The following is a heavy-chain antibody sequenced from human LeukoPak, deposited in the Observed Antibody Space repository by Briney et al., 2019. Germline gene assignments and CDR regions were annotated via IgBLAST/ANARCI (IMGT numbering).Heavy chain of an antibody. CDR2: ISSSSSYR. D-gene: IGHD1-1*01. J-gene: IGHJ4*02. CDR1: GFTFSSYS. CDR3: ARSAAGTYY. Sequence: GGSLRLSCVASGFTFSSYSMNWVRQAPGKGLEWVSSISSSSSYRYYTDSVKGRFTISRDNAKNSLYLQMNSLRAEDTAVYYCARSAAGTYYWGQGTLVTVSS. V-gene: IGHV3-21*01.